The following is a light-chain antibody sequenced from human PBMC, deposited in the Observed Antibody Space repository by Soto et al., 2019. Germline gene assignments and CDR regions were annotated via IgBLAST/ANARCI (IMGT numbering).Light chain of an antibody. CDR1: QSVGSD. J-gene: IGKJ4*01. Sequence: IVITQSPATVSATPGERVTLSCRASQSVGSDLAWYRRRLGQAPRLLTYGASTRATVIPARFSGSGSGTEFTLTISSLQPEDFAVYYCPPDNNWPPHTFAGGVKVDI. V-gene: IGKV3-15*01. CDR2: GAS. CDR3: PPDNNWPPHT.